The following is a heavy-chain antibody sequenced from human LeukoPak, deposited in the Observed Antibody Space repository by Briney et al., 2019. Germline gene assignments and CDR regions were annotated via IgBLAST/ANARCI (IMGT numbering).Heavy chain of an antibody. CDR2: INPSGGST. CDR1: GYTFTSYY. CDR3: ARDLEGSSFTWIQSSTPHAFDY. Sequence: GASVKVSSKASGYTFTSYYMHWVRQAPGQGLEWMGIINPSGGSTSYAQKFQGRVTMTRDASTSTVYMELSSLRSEDTAVYYCARDLEGSSFTWIQSSTPHAFDYWGQGTLVTVSS. V-gene: IGHV1-46*01. D-gene: IGHD5-18*01. J-gene: IGHJ4*02.